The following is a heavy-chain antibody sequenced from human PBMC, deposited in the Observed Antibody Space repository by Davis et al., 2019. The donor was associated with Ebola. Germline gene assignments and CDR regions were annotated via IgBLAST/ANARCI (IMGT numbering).Heavy chain of an antibody. CDR3: SERGSSV. D-gene: IGHD3-10*01. CDR1: GGSINTHY. J-gene: IGHJ4*02. CDR2: IYYTGSA. Sequence: PSETLSLTCTVSGGSINTHYWSWIRQPPGKRLEWIGSIYYTGSAYYNSSLASRATISVDTSKNQFSLKLTSVTAADTAMYYCSERGSSVWGQGTLVTVSS. V-gene: IGHV4-59*03.